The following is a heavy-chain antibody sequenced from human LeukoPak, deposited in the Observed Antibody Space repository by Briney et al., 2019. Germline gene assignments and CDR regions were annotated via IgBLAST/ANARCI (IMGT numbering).Heavy chain of an antibody. CDR2: IYHSGTT. CDR1: GYSISSGYY. D-gene: IGHD3-22*01. V-gene: IGHV4-38-2*02. Sequence: SETLSLTCTVSGYSISSGYYWGWIRQPPGKGLQWIGTIYHSGTTYYNPSLKSRVTISVDTSKNQFSLKLSSVTAADTAVYYCARFVFDSSGYYPDYWGQGTLVTVSP. CDR3: ARFVFDSSGYYPDY. J-gene: IGHJ4*02.